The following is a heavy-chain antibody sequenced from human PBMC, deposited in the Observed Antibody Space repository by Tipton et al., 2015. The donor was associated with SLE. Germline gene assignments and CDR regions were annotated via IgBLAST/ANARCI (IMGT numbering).Heavy chain of an antibody. J-gene: IGHJ3*02. CDR1: GFTFDDYA. V-gene: IGHV3-9*01. D-gene: IGHD5-24*01. Sequence: QLVQSGGGVVQPGRSLRLSCAASGFTFDDYAMHWVRQAPGKGLEWVSGISWNSGSIGYADSVKGRFTISRDNAKNSLYLQMNSLRAEDTALYYCAKTMGNRDGYNLKLGAFDIWGQGTMVTVSS. CDR3: AKTMGNRDGYNLKLGAFDI. CDR2: ISWNSGSI.